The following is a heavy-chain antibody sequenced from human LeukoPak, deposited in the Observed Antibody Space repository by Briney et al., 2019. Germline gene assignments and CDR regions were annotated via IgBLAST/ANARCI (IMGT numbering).Heavy chain of an antibody. CDR1: SGSISSSSYY. J-gene: IGHJ4*02. CDR3: ARQVRSGSYFDY. V-gene: IGHV4-39*01. CDR2: IYYSGSA. D-gene: IGHD1-26*01. Sequence: SETLSLTCTVSSGSISSSSYYWTWVRQPPGKGLEWIGTIYYSGSAYHNPSLKSRVTISVDTSKNQFSLKLSSVTAPDTSVYYCARQVRSGSYFDYWGQGTLVTVSS.